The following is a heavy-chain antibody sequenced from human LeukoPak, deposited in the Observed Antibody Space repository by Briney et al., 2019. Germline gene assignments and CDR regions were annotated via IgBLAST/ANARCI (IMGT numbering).Heavy chain of an antibody. Sequence: SVKVSCKASGFTFTSSAMQWVRQARGQRLEWKGWIVVGSGNTNYAQKFQERVTITRDMSTSTAYMELSGLRSEDTAVYYCAADKGYCGGDCFSYWGQGTLVTVSS. CDR1: GFTFTSSA. J-gene: IGHJ4*02. CDR3: AADKGYCGGDCFSY. CDR2: IVVGSGNT. V-gene: IGHV1-58*02. D-gene: IGHD2-21*02.